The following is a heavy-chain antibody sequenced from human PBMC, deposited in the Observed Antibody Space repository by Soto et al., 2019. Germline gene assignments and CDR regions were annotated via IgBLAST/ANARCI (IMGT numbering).Heavy chain of an antibody. CDR3: AGEGVRGVDV. Sequence: QVQLVQSGAEVKKPGASVKVSCKASGYTFTSYDINWVRQATGQGLEWMGWMNPNSANTGYAHKFQGRVTMTRNTCMATASTEPSSLTSKDTAVYYCAGEGVRGVDVWGQGTTVTASS. J-gene: IGHJ6*02. CDR2: MNPNSANT. V-gene: IGHV1-8*01. D-gene: IGHD3-10*01. CDR1: GYTFTSYD.